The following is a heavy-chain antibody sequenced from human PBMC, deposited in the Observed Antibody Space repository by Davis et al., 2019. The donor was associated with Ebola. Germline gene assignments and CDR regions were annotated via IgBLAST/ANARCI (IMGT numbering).Heavy chain of an antibody. V-gene: IGHV3-30-3*01. D-gene: IGHD6-19*01. CDR1: GFTFSSYA. CDR2: ISYDGSNK. J-gene: IGHJ4*02. CDR3: ARAVAGTDYFFDY. Sequence: GESLKISCAASGFTFSSYAMHWVRQAPGKGLEWVAVISYDGSNKYYADSVKGRFTISRDNSKNTLYLQMNSLRAEDTAVYYCARAVAGTDYFFDYWGQGTLVTVSS.